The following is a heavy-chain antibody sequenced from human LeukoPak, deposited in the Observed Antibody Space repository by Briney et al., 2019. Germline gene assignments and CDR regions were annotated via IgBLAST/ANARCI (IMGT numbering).Heavy chain of an antibody. CDR3: ARDISRITIFGGSIDY. CDR2: ISSSGSTI. V-gene: IGHV3-11*01. CDR1: GFTFSDYY. Sequence: GGSLRLSCAASGFTFSDYYMSWIRQAPGKGLEWVSYISSSGSTIYYADSVKGRFTISRDNAKNSLYLQVNSLRAEDTAVYYCARDISRITIFGGSIDYWGQGTLVTVSS. D-gene: IGHD3-3*01. J-gene: IGHJ4*02.